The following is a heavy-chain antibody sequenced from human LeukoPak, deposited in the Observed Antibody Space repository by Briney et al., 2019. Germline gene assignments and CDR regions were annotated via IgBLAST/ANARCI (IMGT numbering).Heavy chain of an antibody. D-gene: IGHD3-10*01. CDR3: ARPARPWRAGGDDAFDI. J-gene: IGHJ3*02. CDR1: GFTFSSYW. V-gene: IGHV3-7*01. CDR2: IKQDGSEK. Sequence: GGSLRLSCTASGFTFSSYWMSWVRQAPGKGLEWVANIKQDGSEKYYVDSVKGRFTISRDNAKNSLYLQMNSLRAEDTAVYYCARPARPWRAGGDDAFDIWGQGTMVTVSS.